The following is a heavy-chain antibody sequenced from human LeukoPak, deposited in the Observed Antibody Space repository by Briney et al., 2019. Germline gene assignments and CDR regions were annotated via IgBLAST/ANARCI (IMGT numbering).Heavy chain of an antibody. CDR2: MNPKSGNT. CDR1: GYPFSNYD. J-gene: IGHJ4*02. CDR3: ARWVAVAGGYFDY. V-gene: IGHV1-8*01. Sequence: ASVKVSCKASGYPFSNYDINWVRQAPGQGLEWMGWMNPKSGNTGYGQKFQGRVTMTRDTSISTAYMELSRLRSDDTAVYYCARWVAVAGGYFDYWGQGTLVTVSS. D-gene: IGHD6-19*01.